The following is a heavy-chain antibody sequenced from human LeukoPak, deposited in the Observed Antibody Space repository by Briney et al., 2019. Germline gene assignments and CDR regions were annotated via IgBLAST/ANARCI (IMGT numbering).Heavy chain of an antibody. J-gene: IGHJ4*02. CDR2: ISGSTSYI. D-gene: IGHD3-16*02. Sequence: PGGSLRLSCAASGFTFSSYSMNWVRQAPGKGPEWVSSISGSTSYIYYADSVKGRFTISRDNSKNTLYLQMNSLRAEDTAVYYCAKVRLRLGELSSLDYWGQGTLVTVSS. V-gene: IGHV3-21*01. CDR3: AKVRLRLGELSSLDY. CDR1: GFTFSSYS.